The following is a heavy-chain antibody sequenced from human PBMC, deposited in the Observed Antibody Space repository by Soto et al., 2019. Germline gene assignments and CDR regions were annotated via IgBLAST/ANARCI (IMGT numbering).Heavy chain of an antibody. J-gene: IGHJ3*02. D-gene: IGHD3-3*01. Sequence: PGGSLRLSCAASGFSLSPYWMHWVRQAPGRGLEWVSRLSSDGFGAAYADSVKGRFFISRDNSKNTLYLQMNSLRAEDTAAYYCAKDLVRLLEWPFIDAFDIWGQGTMDTVSS. V-gene: IGHV3-74*03. CDR3: AKDLVRLLEWPFIDAFDI. CDR1: GFSLSPYW. CDR2: LSSDGFGA.